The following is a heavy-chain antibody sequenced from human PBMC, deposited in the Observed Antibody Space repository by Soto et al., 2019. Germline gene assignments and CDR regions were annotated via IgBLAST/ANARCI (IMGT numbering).Heavy chain of an antibody. V-gene: IGHV1-69*13. CDR2: IIPIFGTA. CDR3: ASSDYYDSSGTFDY. Sequence: GASVKVSCKASGGTFSSYAISWVRQAPGQGLEWMGGIIPIFGTANYAQKFQGRVTITADESTSTAYMELSSLRSEDTAVYYCASSDYYDSSGTFDYWGQGTLVTVSS. CDR1: GGTFSSYA. D-gene: IGHD3-22*01. J-gene: IGHJ4*02.